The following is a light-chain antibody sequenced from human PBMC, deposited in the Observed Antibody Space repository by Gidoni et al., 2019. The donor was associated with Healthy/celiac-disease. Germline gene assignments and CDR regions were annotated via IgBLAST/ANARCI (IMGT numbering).Light chain of an antibody. CDR1: SSDVGSYNL. J-gene: IGLJ2*01. CDR3: CSYAGSSIL. V-gene: IGLV2-23*01. CDR2: EGS. Sequence: QSALTQPASESGSPGQSITISCTGTSSDVGSYNLVSWYQQLPGKAPKLMIYEGSKRPSGVSNRFSGSKSGNTASLTISGLQAEDEADYYCCSYAGSSILFGGGTKLTVL.